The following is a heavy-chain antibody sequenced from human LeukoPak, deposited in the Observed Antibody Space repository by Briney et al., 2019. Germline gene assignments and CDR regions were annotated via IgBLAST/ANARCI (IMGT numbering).Heavy chain of an antibody. Sequence: ASVKVSCKASGGTFSSYTISWVRQAPGQGLEWMGWISAYNGNTNYAQKLQGRVTMTTDTSTSTAYMELRSLRSDDTAVYYCARDDPYYDILTGYSDAFDIWGQGTMVTVSS. CDR1: GGTFSSYT. D-gene: IGHD3-9*01. CDR2: ISAYNGNT. J-gene: IGHJ3*02. V-gene: IGHV1-18*01. CDR3: ARDDPYYDILTGYSDAFDI.